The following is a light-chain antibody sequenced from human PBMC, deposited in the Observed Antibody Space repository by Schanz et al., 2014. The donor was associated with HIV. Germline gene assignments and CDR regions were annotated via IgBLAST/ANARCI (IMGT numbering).Light chain of an antibody. J-gene: IGLJ2*01. Sequence: QSVLTQPPSESGTPGQRVTMSCSGSRSNIGSNTVNWYQQLPGTAPKVLIYSNDQRPSGVPDRFFGSRSGTSASLDITGLQSEDEADYYCAAWDDSLEGVEFGGGTKLTVL. V-gene: IGLV1-44*01. CDR1: RSNIGSNT. CDR2: SND. CDR3: AAWDDSLEGVE.